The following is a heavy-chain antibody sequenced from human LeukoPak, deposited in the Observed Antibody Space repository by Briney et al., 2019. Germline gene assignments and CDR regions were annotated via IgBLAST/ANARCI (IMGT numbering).Heavy chain of an antibody. CDR3: ARGPLEYSGQQLLLHY. J-gene: IGHJ4*02. CDR1: GGSFSGYY. V-gene: IGHV4-34*01. CDR2: INHSGST. D-gene: IGHD1-26*01. Sequence: PSETLSLTCAVYGGSFSGYYWSWIRQPPGKGLEWIGEINHSGSTNYNPSLKSRVTISVDTSKNQFSLKLSSVTAADTAVYYCARGPLEYSGQQLLLHYWGQGTLVTVSS.